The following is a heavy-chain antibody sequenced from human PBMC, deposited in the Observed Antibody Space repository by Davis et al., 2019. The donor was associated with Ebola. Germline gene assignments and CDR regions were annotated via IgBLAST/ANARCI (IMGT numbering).Heavy chain of an antibody. D-gene: IGHD3-16*02. J-gene: IGHJ4*02. CDR3: ARLFDPVWGNYRPDHFDC. V-gene: IGHV3-48*01. CDR2: ISSSDSTI. CDR1: GFTFSSYS. Sequence: GESLKISCAASGFTFSSYSMNWVRQAPGKGLEWLSYISSSDSTIYYADSVQGRFTISRDKAKNSLYLQMNSLRAEDTAVYYCARLFDPVWGNYRPDHFDCWGQGTLVTVSS.